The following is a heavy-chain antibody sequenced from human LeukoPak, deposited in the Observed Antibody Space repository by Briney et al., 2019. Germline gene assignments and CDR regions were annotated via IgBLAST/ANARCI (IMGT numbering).Heavy chain of an antibody. J-gene: IGHJ6*04. V-gene: IGHV1-69*01. CDR1: GGTFSSYA. Sequence: SVKVSCKASGGTFSSYATTWVRQAPGQGLEWMGGIIPIFGTANYAQKFQGRVTITADESTSTAYMELSSLRSEDTAVYYCAIQGSVTCSGGSCPLEYYYGMDVWGKGTTVTVSS. CDR3: AIQGSVTCSGGSCPLEYYYGMDV. CDR2: IIPIFGTA. D-gene: IGHD2-15*01.